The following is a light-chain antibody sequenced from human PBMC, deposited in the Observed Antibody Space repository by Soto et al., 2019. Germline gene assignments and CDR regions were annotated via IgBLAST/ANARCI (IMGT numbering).Light chain of an antibody. V-gene: IGKV3-15*01. J-gene: IGKJ2*01. Sequence: EIVMTQSPAILSVSPGDRATLSCRASESVSSNLAWYQQKPGQAPRLLIHDASTRATGIPARFSGSGSGTDFTLTISSMESEDCGAYDCQQYDTWSYAFGEGTKLDMK. CDR1: ESVSSN. CDR2: DAS. CDR3: QQYDTWSYA.